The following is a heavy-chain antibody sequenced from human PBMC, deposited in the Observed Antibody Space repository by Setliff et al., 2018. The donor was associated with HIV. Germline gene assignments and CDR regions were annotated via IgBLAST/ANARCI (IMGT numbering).Heavy chain of an antibody. CDR2: ISSSSRTR. CDR1: GFTLSIYS. V-gene: IGHV3-48*01. Sequence: GGSLRLSCAASGFTLSIYSMKWVRQAPGKGLEWVSYISSSSRTRYYGDSVKGRFTVSRDNAKNSLYLQMNSLRVEDTAVYYCAKDVCSGAYCYAYYYYGMDVWGQGTMVTVSS. D-gene: IGHD2-15*01. J-gene: IGHJ6*02. CDR3: AKDVCSGAYCYAYYYYGMDV.